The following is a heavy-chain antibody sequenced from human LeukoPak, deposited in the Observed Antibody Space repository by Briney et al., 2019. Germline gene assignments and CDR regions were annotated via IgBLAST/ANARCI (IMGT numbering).Heavy chain of an antibody. CDR3: AKISSVAGGEC. D-gene: IGHD2-21*01. J-gene: IGHJ4*02. Sequence: PGGSLRLSCSASGFTFSNYAMHWVRQAPGKGLEYVSAISSNGGSTYYADSVKGRFTISRDNSKNTLYLQMSSLRAEDTAVYYCAKISSVAGGECWGRGTRLTVSS. CDR2: ISSNGGST. V-gene: IGHV3-64D*09. CDR1: GFTFSNYA.